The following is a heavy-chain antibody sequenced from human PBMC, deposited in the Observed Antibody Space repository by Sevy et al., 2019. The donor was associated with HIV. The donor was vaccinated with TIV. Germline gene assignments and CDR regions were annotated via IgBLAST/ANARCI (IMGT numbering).Heavy chain of an antibody. D-gene: IGHD3-16*01. CDR3: VRDTQFGFDY. CDR1: GFRFSDEP. Sequence: GGSLRLSCVASGFRFSDEPMNWVRQAPGKGLEWISNIRSDSSVMSYADTVRRRFTVSRDNARNSLSLQLNSLRDEDTALYYCVRDTQFGFDYWGQGTLVTVSS. CDR2: IRSDSSVM. J-gene: IGHJ4*02. V-gene: IGHV3-48*02.